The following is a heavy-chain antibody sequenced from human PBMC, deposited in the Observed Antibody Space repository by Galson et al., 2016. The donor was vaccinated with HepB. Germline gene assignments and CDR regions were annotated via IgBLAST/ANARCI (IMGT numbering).Heavy chain of an antibody. CDR2: TSTYNDNS. Sequence: SGYTFTSYGISWVRQAPGQGLEWMGWTSTYNDNSNYAQKLQGRVTMTTDTSTSTAYMELRSLRSDDTAVYYCARDPLRSPDYWGQGTLVTVSS. V-gene: IGHV1-18*01. CDR1: GYTFTSYG. D-gene: IGHD1-14*01. CDR3: ARDPLRSPDY. J-gene: IGHJ4*02.